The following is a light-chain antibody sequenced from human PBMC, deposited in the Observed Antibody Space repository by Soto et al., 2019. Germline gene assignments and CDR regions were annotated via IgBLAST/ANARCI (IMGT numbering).Light chain of an antibody. J-gene: IGKJ1*01. CDR1: QSISNH. CDR3: QQSYSSPQT. V-gene: IGKV1-39*01. CDR2: AAS. Sequence: DIQMTQSPSSLSASVEDRVIITCRASQSISNHLNWYQQKPGKAPKLLIFAASSLQSGVPSRFSGSRSGPDFTLTISSLKPADFATYYCQQSYSSPQTLGQGTKVDIK.